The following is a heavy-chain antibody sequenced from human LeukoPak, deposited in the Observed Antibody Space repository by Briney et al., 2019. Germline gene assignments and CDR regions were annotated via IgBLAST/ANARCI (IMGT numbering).Heavy chain of an antibody. Sequence: EASVKVSCKASGGTFSSYAISWVRQAPGQGLEWMGGIIPIFGTANYAQKFQGRVTITADESTSTAYMELSSLRSEDTAVYYCARVVVVVVAADHDAFDIWGKGTMVTVSS. CDR2: IIPIFGTA. V-gene: IGHV1-69*13. J-gene: IGHJ3*02. CDR1: GGTFSSYA. D-gene: IGHD2-15*01. CDR3: ARVVVVVVAADHDAFDI.